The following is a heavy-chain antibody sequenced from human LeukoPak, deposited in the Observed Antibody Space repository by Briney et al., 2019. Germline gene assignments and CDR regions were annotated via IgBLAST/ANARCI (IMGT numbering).Heavy chain of an antibody. V-gene: IGHV3-23*01. J-gene: IGHJ6*02. Sequence: GGSLRLSCAASGFTFSTYAMSWVRQAPGKGLEWVSTLSGSGASTYYADSVKGRFNISRHNAKQSLYLQMNSPSAEHTAVYYCAMGDYDYYYGMDVWGQGTTVTVPS. CDR3: AMGDYDYYYGMDV. CDR1: GFTFSTYA. CDR2: LSGSGAST.